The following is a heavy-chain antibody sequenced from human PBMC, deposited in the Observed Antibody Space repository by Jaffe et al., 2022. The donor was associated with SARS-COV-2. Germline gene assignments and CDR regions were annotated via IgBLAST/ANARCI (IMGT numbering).Heavy chain of an antibody. CDR1: GYTFTSYA. V-gene: IGHV7-4-1*02. CDR3: ARERGRGHYYDSSGYYVDAFDI. CDR2: INTNTGNP. J-gene: IGHJ3*02. D-gene: IGHD3-22*01. Sequence: QVQLVQSGSELKKPGASVKVSCKASGYTFTSYAMNWVRQAPGQGLEWMGWINTNTGNPTYAQGFTGRFVFSLDTSVSTAYLQISSLKAEDTAVYYCARERGRGHYYDSSGYYVDAFDIWGQGTMVTVSS.